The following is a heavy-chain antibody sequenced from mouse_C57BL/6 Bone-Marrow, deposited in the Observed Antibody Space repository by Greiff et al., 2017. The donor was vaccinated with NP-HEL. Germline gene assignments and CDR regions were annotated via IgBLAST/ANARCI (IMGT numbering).Heavy chain of an antibody. Sequence: EVKVVESGGGLVKPGGSLKLSCAASGFTFSSYAMSWVRQTPEKRLEWVATISDGGSYTYYPDNVKGRFTISGDNAKNNLYLQMSHLKSEDTAMYYCARDRDYDAYWYFDVWGTGTTVTVSS. J-gene: IGHJ1*03. CDR2: ISDGGSYT. V-gene: IGHV5-4*01. CDR3: ARDRDYDAYWYFDV. D-gene: IGHD2-4*01. CDR1: GFTFSSYA.